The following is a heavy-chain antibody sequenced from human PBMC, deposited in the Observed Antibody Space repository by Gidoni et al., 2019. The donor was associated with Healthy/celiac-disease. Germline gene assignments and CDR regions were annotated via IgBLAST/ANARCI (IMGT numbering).Heavy chain of an antibody. CDR3: ARAMYSSPNWFDP. CDR2: ISSSSSYI. Sequence: EVPLVESGGGMVKPGGSLRLSCAASGSTFSSYSMNWVRQAPGKGLEWVSSISSSSSYIYYADSVKGRFTISRDNAKNSLYLQMNSLRAEDTAVYYCARAMYSSPNWFDPWGQGTLVTVSS. V-gene: IGHV3-21*01. D-gene: IGHD1-26*01. J-gene: IGHJ5*02. CDR1: GSTFSSYS.